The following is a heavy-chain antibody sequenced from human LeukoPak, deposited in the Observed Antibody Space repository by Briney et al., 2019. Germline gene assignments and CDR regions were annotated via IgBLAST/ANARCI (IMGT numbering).Heavy chain of an antibody. D-gene: IGHD3-22*01. J-gene: IGHJ4*02. V-gene: IGHV1-2*06. CDR3: ASPLTYYYDSSGYSSDY. Sequence: GASVKVSCKASGYTFTGYYMHWVRQAPGQGLEWMGRINPNSGGTNYAQKFQGRVTMTRDTSISTACMELSRLRSDDTAAYYCASPLTYYYDSSGYSSDYWGQGTLVTVSS. CDR1: GYTFTGYY. CDR2: INPNSGGT.